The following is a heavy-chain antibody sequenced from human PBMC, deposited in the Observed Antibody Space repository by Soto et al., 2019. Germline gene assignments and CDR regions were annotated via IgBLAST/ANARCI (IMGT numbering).Heavy chain of an antibody. CDR3: ASHGGDSTVYSDYGMDV. D-gene: IGHD3-16*01. J-gene: IGHJ6*02. CDR1: GYSFTSYW. CDR2: IYPGDSDT. V-gene: IGHV5-51*01. Sequence: GESLKISCKGSGYSFTSYWIGWVRQMPGKGLEWMGIIYPGDSDTRYSPSFQGQVTISADKSISTAYLQWSSLKASDTAMYYCASHGGDSTVYSDYGMDVWGQGTTVTVSS.